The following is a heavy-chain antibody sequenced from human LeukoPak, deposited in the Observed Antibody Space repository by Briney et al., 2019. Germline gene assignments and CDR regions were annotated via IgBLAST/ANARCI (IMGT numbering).Heavy chain of an antibody. CDR1: GFTFSSYG. J-gene: IGHJ4*02. V-gene: IGHV3-30*18. Sequence: PGGSLRLSCAASGFTFSSYGMHWVRQAPGKGLEWVAVISYDGSNKYYADSVKGRFTISRDNSKNTLYLQMNSLRAEDTAVYYCAKPVVTAILPYWGQGTLVTVSS. CDR2: ISYDGSNK. CDR3: AKPVVTAILPY. D-gene: IGHD2-21*02.